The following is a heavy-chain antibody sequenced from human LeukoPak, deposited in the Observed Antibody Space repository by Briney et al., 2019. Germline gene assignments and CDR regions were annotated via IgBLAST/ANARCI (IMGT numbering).Heavy chain of an antibody. CDR1: GGSVSSSSYY. Sequence: PSETLSLTCTVTGGSVSSSSYYWSWIRQPPGKGLEWIGYIYYSAGTNYNPSLKSRVTISVDTSKNQFSLKLTSVTAADTAVYYCARRRATMSRNWFDPWGQGTLVTASS. CDR2: IYYSAGT. J-gene: IGHJ5*02. D-gene: IGHD5-12*01. CDR3: ARRRATMSRNWFDP. V-gene: IGHV4-61*01.